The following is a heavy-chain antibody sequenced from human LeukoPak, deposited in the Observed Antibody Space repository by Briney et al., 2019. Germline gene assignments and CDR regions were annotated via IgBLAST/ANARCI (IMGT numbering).Heavy chain of an antibody. CDR3: ARRPSSSWYALFDY. CDR1: GGSISSGGYS. CDR2: IYHSGST. V-gene: IGHV4-30-2*01. J-gene: IGHJ4*02. Sequence: SETLSLTCAVSGGSISSGGYSWSWIRQPPGKGLEWIGYIYHSGSTNYNPSLKSRVTISVDTSKNQFSLKLSSVTAADTAVYYCARRPSSSWYALFDYWGQGTLVTVSS. D-gene: IGHD6-13*01.